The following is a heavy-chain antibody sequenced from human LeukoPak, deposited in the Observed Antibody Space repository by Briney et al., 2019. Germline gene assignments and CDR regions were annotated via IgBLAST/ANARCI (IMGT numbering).Heavy chain of an antibody. CDR3: AREGGPYRPLDY. J-gene: IGHJ4*02. V-gene: IGHV4-39*07. CDR1: GGSISSSSYY. Sequence: PSDTLSLTCTVSGGSISSSSYYWGWVRQPPGKGLEWIGEVNLQGSTNYNPSLMGRVAISVDKSENHISLQLTSVTAADTAVYYCAREGGPYRPLDYSGQGTLVTVSS. CDR2: VNLQGST.